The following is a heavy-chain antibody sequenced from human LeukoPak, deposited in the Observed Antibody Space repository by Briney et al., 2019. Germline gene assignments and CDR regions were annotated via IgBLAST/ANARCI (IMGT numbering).Heavy chain of an antibody. CDR1: GYTFTGYY. CDR2: INPNSGGT. V-gene: IGHV1-2*02. J-gene: IGHJ5*02. CDR3: ARDFGYCTNGVCSNWFDP. D-gene: IGHD2-8*01. Sequence: ASVKVSCKASGYTFTGYYMHWVRQAPGQGLEWMGWINPNSGGTNYAQKFQGRVTMTRGTSISTAYMELSRLRSDDTAVYYCARDFGYCTNGVCSNWFDPWGQGTLVTVSS.